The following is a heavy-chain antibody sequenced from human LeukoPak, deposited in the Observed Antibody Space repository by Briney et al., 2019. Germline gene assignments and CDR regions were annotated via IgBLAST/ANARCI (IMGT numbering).Heavy chain of an antibody. CDR3: ARGSSRLFGVVTLYWYFDL. D-gene: IGHD3-3*01. CDR2: IYYSGST. Sequence: PSQTLSLTCTVSGGSISSGGYYWSWLRQHPGTGLEWLGYIYYSGSTYYNPSLKSRVTISVDTSKNQFSLKLSSVTAADTAVYYCARGSSRLFGVVTLYWYFDLWGRGTLVTVSS. CDR1: GGSISSGGYY. V-gene: IGHV4-31*03. J-gene: IGHJ2*01.